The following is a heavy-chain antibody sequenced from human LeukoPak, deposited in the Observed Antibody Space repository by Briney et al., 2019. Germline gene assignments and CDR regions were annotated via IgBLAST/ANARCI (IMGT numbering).Heavy chain of an antibody. V-gene: IGHV3-53*01. CDR1: GFTVRNYC. J-gene: IGHJ5*02. CDR3: ARGSPVASGRYSIYSS. Sequence: GGSLRLSCAASGFTVRNYCMSWVRQAPGKGLEWVAVIYGDGSTYYADSVKGRFAISSDNLKNTLSLQMDSLRAADTAMYYCARGSPVASGRYSIYSSWGQGTLVTVSP. D-gene: IGHD3-10*01. CDR2: IYGDGST.